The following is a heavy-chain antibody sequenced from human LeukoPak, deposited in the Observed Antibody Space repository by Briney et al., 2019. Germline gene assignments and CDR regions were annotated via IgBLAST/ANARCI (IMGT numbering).Heavy chain of an antibody. Sequence: TSETLSLTCAVYGGSFSGYYWSWIRQPPGKGLEWIGEINHSGSTNYNPSLKSRVTISVDTSKNQFSLKLSSVTAADTAVYYCARADYFIAAAAFDIWGQGTMVTVSP. J-gene: IGHJ3*02. V-gene: IGHV4-34*01. CDR3: ARADYFIAAAAFDI. D-gene: IGHD6-13*01. CDR1: GGSFSGYY. CDR2: INHSGST.